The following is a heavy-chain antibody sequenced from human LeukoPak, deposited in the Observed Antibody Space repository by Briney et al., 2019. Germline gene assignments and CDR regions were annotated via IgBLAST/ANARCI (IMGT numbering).Heavy chain of an antibody. D-gene: IGHD6-19*01. CDR1: GYTFTSYG. J-gene: IGHJ4*02. CDR3: ARDSSSGWYGTSLFDY. CDR2: INPNSGGT. V-gene: IGHV1-2*02. Sequence: ASVKVSCKASGYTFTSYGISWVRQAPGQGLEWMGWINPNSGGTNYAQKFQGRVTMTRDTSISTAYMELSRLRSDDTAVYYCARDSSSGWYGTSLFDYWGQGTLVTVSS.